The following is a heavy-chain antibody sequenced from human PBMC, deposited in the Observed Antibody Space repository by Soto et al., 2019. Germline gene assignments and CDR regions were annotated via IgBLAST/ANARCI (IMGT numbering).Heavy chain of an antibody. V-gene: IGHV5-51*01. CDR2: IYPGDSDT. D-gene: IGHD6-13*01. CDR1: GYSLTSCW. J-gene: IGHJ6*02. Sequence: PGESLKISCKGSGYSLTSCWIGWVRQMPGKGLGWMGIIYPGDSDTRYSPSFQGQVTISADKSISTAYLQWSSLKASDTAMYYRARAAAAGTSYYYYGMAVWGQGTTVTVSS. CDR3: ARAAAAGTSYYYYGMAV.